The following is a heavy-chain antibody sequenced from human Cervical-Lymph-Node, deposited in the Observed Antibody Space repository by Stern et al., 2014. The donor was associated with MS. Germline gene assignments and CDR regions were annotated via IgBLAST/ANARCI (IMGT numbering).Heavy chain of an antibody. CDR3: ARIYCSGDECYHSFDT. CDR2: IDPGSGAT. Sequence: QVQLVQSGAEVKKPGASVKVSCKASGYRFSTFYLHWLRQAPGQGLQWIGRIDPGSGATNYSQTFQGRLTMTRDRSITTAYLELSGLRSDDTAVYYCARIYCSGDECYHSFDTWGQGTLVTVSS. CDR1: GYRFSTFY. V-gene: IGHV1-2*06. D-gene: IGHD3-16*02. J-gene: IGHJ4*02.